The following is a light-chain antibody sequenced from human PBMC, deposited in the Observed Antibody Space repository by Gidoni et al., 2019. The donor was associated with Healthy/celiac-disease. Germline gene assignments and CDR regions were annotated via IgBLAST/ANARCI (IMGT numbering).Light chain of an antibody. CDR1: QSISSY. J-gene: IGKJ2*01. V-gene: IGKV1-39*01. CDR3: RQSYSTPRT. Sequence: DIQMTQSPSSLSASAGDRVTIPCRASQSISSYLNWYQQKPGKAPKLLIYAASSLQSGVPSRFSGSGSGTDFTLTISSLQSEDFATYYCRQSYSTPRTFGQGTKLEIK. CDR2: AAS.